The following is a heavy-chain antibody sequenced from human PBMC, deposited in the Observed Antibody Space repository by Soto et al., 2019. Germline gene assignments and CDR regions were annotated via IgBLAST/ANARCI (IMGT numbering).Heavy chain of an antibody. V-gene: IGHV4-59*01. CDR3: ARARIAVAGTGSGWFDP. J-gene: IGHJ5*02. CDR2: IYYSGST. CDR1: GGSISSYY. Sequence: SETLSLTCTVSGGSISSYYWSWIRQPPGKGLGWIGYIYYSGSTNYNPSLKSRVTISVDTSKNQFSLKLSSVTAADTAVYYCARARIAVAGTGSGWFDPWGQGTLVTVSS. D-gene: IGHD6-19*01.